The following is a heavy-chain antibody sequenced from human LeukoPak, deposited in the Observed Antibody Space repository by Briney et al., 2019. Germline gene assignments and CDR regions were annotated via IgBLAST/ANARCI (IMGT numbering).Heavy chain of an antibody. J-gene: IGHJ3*02. Sequence: ASVKVSCKASGYTFTSYDINWVRQATGQGLEWMGWMNPNSGNTGYAQKFQGRITMTRNTSISTAYMELSSLRSEDTAVYYCARVSRAYDAFDIWGQGTMVTVSS. D-gene: IGHD1-26*01. CDR3: ARVSRAYDAFDI. V-gene: IGHV1-8*01. CDR1: GYTFTSYD. CDR2: MNPNSGNT.